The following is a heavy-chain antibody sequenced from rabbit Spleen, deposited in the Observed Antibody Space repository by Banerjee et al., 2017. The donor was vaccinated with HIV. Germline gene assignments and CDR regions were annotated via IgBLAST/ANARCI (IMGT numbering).Heavy chain of an antibody. CDR3: ARSDGGYAWALNL. Sequence: QSLEESGGDLVKPGASLTLTCIASGVSFSGDSYMCWVRQAPGKGLEWIACIDIGSSGFTYFATWAKGRFTISKTSSTTVILQMTSLTAADTATYFCARSDGGYAWALNLWGQGTLVTVS. CDR2: IDIGSSGFT. D-gene: IGHD6-1*01. J-gene: IGHJ4*01. V-gene: IGHV1S40*01. CDR1: GVSFSGDSY.